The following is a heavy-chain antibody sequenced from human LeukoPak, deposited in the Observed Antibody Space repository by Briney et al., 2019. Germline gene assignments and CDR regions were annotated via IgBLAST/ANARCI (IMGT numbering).Heavy chain of an antibody. CDR3: TSHAAFDP. J-gene: IGHJ5*02. V-gene: IGHV3-15*01. CDR2: IKSKNVGGTT. CDR1: GFTFNNAW. Sequence: GGSLRLSCAASGFTFNNAWMNWVRQAPGKGLEWVGRIKSKNVGGTTDYAAPAKGRFTISRDDSKNTVYLQMNSLKIEDTAVYYCTSHAAFDPWGQGTLVTVSS.